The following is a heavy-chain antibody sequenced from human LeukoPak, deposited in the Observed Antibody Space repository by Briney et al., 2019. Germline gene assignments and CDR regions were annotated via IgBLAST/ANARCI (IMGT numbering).Heavy chain of an antibody. D-gene: IGHD3-22*01. CDR1: GDSISSGNYH. J-gene: IGHJ4*02. CDR2: IYTSGST. V-gene: IGHV4-61*02. Sequence: SETLSLTCTVSGDSISSGNYHWSWIRQPAGKGLEWIGRIYTSGSTNYNPSLKSRVTISVDTSKNQFSLKLSSVTAADTAVYYCARGPYYYDSSGNFDYWGQGTLVTVSS. CDR3: ARGPYYYDSSGNFDY.